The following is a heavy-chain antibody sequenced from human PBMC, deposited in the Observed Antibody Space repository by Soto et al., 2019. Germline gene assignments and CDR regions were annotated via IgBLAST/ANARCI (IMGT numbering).Heavy chain of an antibody. Sequence: SETLSLTCTVAGDSISGYYWGWIRQPPGKGLEWIGSIYYSGSTYYNPSLKSRVIISVDTSKNQVSLKVNSVTAADTAVYYCARDHPHSYGVYYFDYWGQGTPVTVSS. V-gene: IGHV4-39*07. D-gene: IGHD5-18*01. J-gene: IGHJ4*02. CDR2: IYYSGST. CDR1: GDSISGYY. CDR3: ARDHPHSYGVYYFDY.